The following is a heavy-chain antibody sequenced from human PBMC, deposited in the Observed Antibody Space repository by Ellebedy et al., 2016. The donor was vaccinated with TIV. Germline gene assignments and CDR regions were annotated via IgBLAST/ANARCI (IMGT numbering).Heavy chain of an antibody. J-gene: IGHJ4*02. Sequence: AASVKVSCKASGYTFTSYAMHWVRQAPGQRLEWMGWINAGNGNTKYSQKFQGRVTITRDTSASTAYMELSSLRSEDTAVYYCARVRRSTSCYDYWGQGTLVTVSS. CDR1: GYTFTSYA. CDR2: INAGNGNT. D-gene: IGHD2-2*01. CDR3: ARVRRSTSCYDY. V-gene: IGHV1-3*01.